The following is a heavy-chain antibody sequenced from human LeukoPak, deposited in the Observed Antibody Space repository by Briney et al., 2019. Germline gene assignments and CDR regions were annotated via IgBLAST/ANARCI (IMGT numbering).Heavy chain of an antibody. CDR1: GFTFSSYS. J-gene: IGHJ4*02. D-gene: IGHD1-14*01. V-gene: IGHV3-21*01. Sequence: GGSLRLSCAASGFTFSSYSMNWVRQAPGKGLEWVSSISSSSSYIYYADSVKGRFTISRDNAKNSLYLQMNSLRAEDTAVYYCAREKGRSTGFGFDYWGQGTLVTVSS. CDR2: ISSSSSYI. CDR3: AREKGRSTGFGFDY.